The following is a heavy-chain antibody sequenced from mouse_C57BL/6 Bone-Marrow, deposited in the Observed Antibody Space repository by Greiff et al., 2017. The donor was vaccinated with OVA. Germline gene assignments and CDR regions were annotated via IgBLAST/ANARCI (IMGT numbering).Heavy chain of an antibody. CDR1: GFTFSDAW. Sequence: EVKLVESGGGLVQPGGSMKLSCAASGFTFSDAWMDWVRQSPEKGLEWVAEIRNKANNHATYYAESVKGRFTISRDDSKSSVYLQMNSLRAEDTGIYYCSRQLRPYYFDYWGQGTTLTVSS. CDR2: IRNKANNHAT. J-gene: IGHJ2*01. V-gene: IGHV6-6*01. CDR3: SRQLRPYYFDY. D-gene: IGHD3-2*02.